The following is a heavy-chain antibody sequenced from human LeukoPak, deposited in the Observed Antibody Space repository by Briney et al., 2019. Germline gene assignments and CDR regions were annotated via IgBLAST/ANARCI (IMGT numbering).Heavy chain of an antibody. CDR3: ARQYSEIVGYDSSAYRPLFFDY. J-gene: IGHJ4*02. V-gene: IGHV4-4*07. CDR2: IYTSGST. D-gene: IGHD3-22*01. CDR1: GGSISSYY. Sequence: SETLSLTCTVSGGSISSYYWSWIRQPAGKGLEWIGRIYTSGSTNYNPSLKSRVTISVDTSKNQFSLKLSTVTAADTAVYFCARQYSEIVGYDSSAYRPLFFDYWGQGILVTVSS.